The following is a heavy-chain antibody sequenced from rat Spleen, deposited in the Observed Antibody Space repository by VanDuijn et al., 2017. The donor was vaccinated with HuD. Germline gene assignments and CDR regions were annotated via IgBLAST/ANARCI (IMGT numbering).Heavy chain of an antibody. Sequence: EVQLVESGGGLVRPGRSLKLSCAGSGLSFSNYDMAWVRQAPTKGLEWVASISYDGTATYYRDSVKGRFTLSRNNAKSTLYLQVDSLRSEDTAIYYCARAMYTTDYYYAKGYYVMIAWGQGTSVTVSS. J-gene: IGHJ4*01. CDR1: GLSFSNYD. CDR2: ISYDGTAT. D-gene: IGHD1-6*01. CDR3: ARAMYTTDYYYAKGYYVMIA. V-gene: IGHV5-29*01.